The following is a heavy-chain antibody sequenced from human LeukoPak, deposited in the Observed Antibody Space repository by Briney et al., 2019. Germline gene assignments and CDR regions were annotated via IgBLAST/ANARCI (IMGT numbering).Heavy chain of an antibody. CDR2: INTDGSTT. J-gene: IGHJ5*02. Sequence: PGGSLRLPCAASGFTFSNYWMHWVRQAPGKGLVWVSRINTDGSTTSCADSVKGRFTISRDNAKNTLYLQLNSLRAEDTAVYYCARDRRFIAAAGTGWFDPWGQGALVTVSS. CDR3: ARDRRFIAAAGTGWFDP. D-gene: IGHD6-13*01. CDR1: GFTFSNYW. V-gene: IGHV3-74*01.